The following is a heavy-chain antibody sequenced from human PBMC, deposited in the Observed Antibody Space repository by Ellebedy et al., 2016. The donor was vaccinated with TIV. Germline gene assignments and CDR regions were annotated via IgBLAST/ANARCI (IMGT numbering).Heavy chain of an antibody. CDR1: GFTFSTYV. CDR2: IWFDGSDK. CDR3: AREKSYGYDY. J-gene: IGHJ4*02. Sequence: GESLKISCTASGFTFSTYVMHWVRQAPGKGLEWVGFIWFDGSDKHYADSVKGRFTISRDNSKNTLHLQMNSLRAEDTAMYYCAREKSYGYDYWGQGTLVTVSS. V-gene: IGHV3-33*01. D-gene: IGHD5-18*01.